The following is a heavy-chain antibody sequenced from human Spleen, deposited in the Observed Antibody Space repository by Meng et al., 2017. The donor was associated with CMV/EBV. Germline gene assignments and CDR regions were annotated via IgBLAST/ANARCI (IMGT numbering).Heavy chain of an antibody. Sequence: SETLSLTCTVSGGSVSSGSYYWGWIRQPPGKGLEWIGYIYYSGSTNYNPSLKSRVTISVDTSKNQFSLKLSSVTAADTAVFYCARVEVLDYYYAMDVWGRGTTVTVSS. CDR3: ARVEVLDYYYAMDV. J-gene: IGHJ6*02. CDR2: IYYSGST. CDR1: GGSVSSGSYY. V-gene: IGHV4-61*01.